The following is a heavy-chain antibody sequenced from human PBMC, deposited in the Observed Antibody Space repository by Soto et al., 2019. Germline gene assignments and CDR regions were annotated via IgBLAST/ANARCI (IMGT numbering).Heavy chain of an antibody. D-gene: IGHD1-26*01. CDR2: ISYDGSNK. CDR1: GFTFSSYG. Sequence: LRLSCAASGFTFSSYGMHWVRQAPGKGLEWVAVISYDGSNKYYADSVKGRFTISRDNSKNTLYLQMNSLRAEDTAVYYCAKDTEGGRSGAFDIWGQGTMVTVSS. CDR3: AKDTEGGRSGAFDI. J-gene: IGHJ3*02. V-gene: IGHV3-30*18.